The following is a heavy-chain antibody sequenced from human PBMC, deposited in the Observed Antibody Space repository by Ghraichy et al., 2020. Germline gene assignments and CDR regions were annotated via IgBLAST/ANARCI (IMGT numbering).Heavy chain of an antibody. CDR3: ARGDHYDGSWFDS. Sequence: SETLSLTCTVSGGSISSYYWSWLRQPAGKGLEWIGHIYTSGSTTSNPSLKSRVTMSLDKSKKRFSLKLSSVTAADTAVYYCARGDHYDGSWFDSWGQGTLVTVSS. V-gene: IGHV4-4*07. CDR1: GGSISSYY. CDR2: IYTSGST. D-gene: IGHD3-22*01. J-gene: IGHJ5*01.